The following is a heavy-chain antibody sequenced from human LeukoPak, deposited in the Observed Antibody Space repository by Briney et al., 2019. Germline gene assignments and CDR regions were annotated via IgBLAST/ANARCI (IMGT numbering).Heavy chain of an antibody. CDR2: IGTGGDP. D-gene: IGHD6-19*01. CDR3: ARGSRAVAGSYWYFDL. Sequence: GGSLRLSCAASGFTFSSYDMHGVRHATGKGVEGVSDIGTGGDPYYPGSVKGRFTISRENAKNSLYLQMNSLRAGDTAVYYCARGSRAVAGSYWYFDLWGRGTLVTVSS. V-gene: IGHV3-13*05. CDR1: GFTFSSYD. J-gene: IGHJ2*01.